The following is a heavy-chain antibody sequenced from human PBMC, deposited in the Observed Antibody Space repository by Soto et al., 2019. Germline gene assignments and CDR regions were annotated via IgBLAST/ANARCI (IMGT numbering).Heavy chain of an antibody. CDR3: AKDCRKWGQWLVEADAFDI. CDR2: ISYDGSNK. CDR1: GFTFSSYG. D-gene: IGHD6-19*01. Sequence: GGSLRLSCAASGFTFSSYGMHWVRQAPGKGLEWVAVISYDGSNKYYADSVKGRFTISRDNSKNTLYLQMNSLRAEDTAVYYCAKDCRKWGQWLVEADAFDIWGQGTMVTVSS. J-gene: IGHJ3*02. V-gene: IGHV3-30*18.